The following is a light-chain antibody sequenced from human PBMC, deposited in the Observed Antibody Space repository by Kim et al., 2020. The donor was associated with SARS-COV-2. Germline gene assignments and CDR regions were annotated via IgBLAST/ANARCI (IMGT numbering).Light chain of an antibody. CDR2: DAS. CDR3: QKYNGAPWT. J-gene: IGKJ1*01. V-gene: IGKV1-27*01. CDR1: QCVSSY. Sequence: GDRATIAGRASQCVSSYVARYQQKPGEVPRLLIYDASALQSGVPSRFSGSGSGTDFTLTISGMQPEDVATYYCQKYNGAPWTFGQGTKVDIK.